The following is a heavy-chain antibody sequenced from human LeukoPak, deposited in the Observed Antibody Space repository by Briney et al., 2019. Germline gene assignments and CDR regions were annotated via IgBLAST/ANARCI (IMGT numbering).Heavy chain of an antibody. CDR2: ISDDGSIT. V-gene: IGHV3-74*03. D-gene: IGHD5/OR15-5a*01. CDR1: GFTFSRDW. Sequence: GGSLRLSCAASGFTFSRDWMHWVRQAPGKGRVRVSRISDDGSITTYADSVQGRFTISRDNAKSTVFLQMNSLRVEDTAVYFCVRQYYEYNVYDRHFDFRGQGILVTVSS. J-gene: IGHJ4*02. CDR3: VRQYYEYNVYDRHFDF.